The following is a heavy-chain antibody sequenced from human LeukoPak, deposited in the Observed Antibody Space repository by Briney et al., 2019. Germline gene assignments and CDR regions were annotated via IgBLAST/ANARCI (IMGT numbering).Heavy chain of an antibody. V-gene: IGHV7-4-1*02. CDR1: GYIFTSYV. CDR3: ARGYCSGGSCSLVDY. CDR2: INTNTGNP. D-gene: IGHD2-15*01. Sequence: ASVKVSCKASGYIFTSYVLHWVRQAPGQGLEWMGWINTNTGNPTYAQGFTGRFVFSLDTSVSTAYLQISSLKAEDTAVYYCARGYCSGGSCSLVDYWGQGTLVTVSS. J-gene: IGHJ4*02.